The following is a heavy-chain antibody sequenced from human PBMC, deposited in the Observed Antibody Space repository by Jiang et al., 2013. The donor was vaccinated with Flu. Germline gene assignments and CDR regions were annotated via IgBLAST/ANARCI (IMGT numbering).Heavy chain of an antibody. V-gene: IGHV4-30-2*01. D-gene: IGHD6-13*01. CDR2: IYHSGST. J-gene: IGHJ5*02. CDR3: ARSYSSSWYYWFDP. CDR1: GGSISSGGYS. Sequence: SGLVKPSQTLSLTCAVSGGSISSGGYSWSWIRQPPGKGLEWIGYIYHSGSTYYNPSLKSRVTISVDRSKNQFSLKLSSVTAADTAVYYCARSYSSSWYYWFDPWGQGTLVTVSS.